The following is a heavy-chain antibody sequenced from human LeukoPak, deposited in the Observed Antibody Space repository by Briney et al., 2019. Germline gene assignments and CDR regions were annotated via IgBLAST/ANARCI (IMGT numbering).Heavy chain of an antibody. J-gene: IGHJ4*02. Sequence: PGRSLRLSCAASGFTFSSYGMHWVRQAPGKGLEWVAVISYDGSNKYYADSVKGRFTISRDNAKNSLYLQMNSLRAEDTAVYYCARDRGPGRGSGYIFHGRGQGTLVTVSS. CDR2: ISYDGSNK. CDR3: ARDRGPGRGSGYIFHG. CDR1: GFTFSSYG. D-gene: IGHD3-22*01. V-gene: IGHV3-30*03.